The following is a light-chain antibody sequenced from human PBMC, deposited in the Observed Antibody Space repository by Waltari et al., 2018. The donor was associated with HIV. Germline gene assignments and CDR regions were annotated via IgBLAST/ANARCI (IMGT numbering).Light chain of an antibody. CDR1: VVAKQY. V-gene: IGLV3-27*01. CDR3: YSAADNIGV. CDR2: KDS. J-gene: IGLJ3*02. Sequence: SYELTQPSSVSVSPGQTARITCTGDVVAKQYARWFQQKPGQAPVLVNYKDSERPSGIPERVSGYSSGTTVTLTISGAQVEDEADYYCYSAADNIGVFGGGTKLTVL.